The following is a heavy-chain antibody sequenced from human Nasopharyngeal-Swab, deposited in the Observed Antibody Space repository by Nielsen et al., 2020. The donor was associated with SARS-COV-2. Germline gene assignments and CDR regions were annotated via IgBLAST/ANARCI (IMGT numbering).Heavy chain of an antibody. J-gene: IGHJ6*02. CDR2: INPSGGST. D-gene: IGHD6-6*01. Sequence: ALVKVSCKASGYTFTSYYMHWVRQAPGQGLEWMGIINPSGGSTSYAQKFQGRVTMTRDTSTSTVYMELSSLRSEDTAVYYCARDPTPAVDSSSSLDYYYGMDVWGQGTTVTVSS. V-gene: IGHV1-46*01. CDR3: ARDPTPAVDSSSSLDYYYGMDV. CDR1: GYTFTSYY.